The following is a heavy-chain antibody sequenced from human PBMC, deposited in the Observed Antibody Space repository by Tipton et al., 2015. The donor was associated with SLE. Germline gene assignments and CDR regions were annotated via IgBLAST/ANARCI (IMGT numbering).Heavy chain of an antibody. D-gene: IGHD3-10*01. CDR3: ATGYYGSGSYV. CDR1: GDSIRSYS. CDR2: IYNSGST. V-gene: IGHV4-4*07. J-gene: IGHJ4*02. Sequence: TLSLTCTVSGDSIRSYSWNWIRQPAGKGLEWIGRIYNSGSTNYNPSLKSRVTMSVDTSKNQFSLKLNSVTAADTAVYYCATGYYGSGSYVWGQGTLVTVSS.